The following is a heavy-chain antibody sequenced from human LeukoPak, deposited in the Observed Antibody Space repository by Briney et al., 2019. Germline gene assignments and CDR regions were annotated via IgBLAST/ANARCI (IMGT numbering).Heavy chain of an antibody. CDR2: ISGSGGST. CDR1: GFTFSSYA. J-gene: IGHJ4*02. V-gene: IGHV3-23*01. Sequence: PGRSLRLSCAASGFTFSSYAMSWVRQAPGKGLEWVSAISGSGGSTYYADSVKGRFTISRDNSKNTLYLQMNSLRAEDTAVYYCAKESLWSLKAAYYYDEDWGQGTLVTVSS. CDR3: AKESLWSLKAAYYYDED. D-gene: IGHD3-22*01.